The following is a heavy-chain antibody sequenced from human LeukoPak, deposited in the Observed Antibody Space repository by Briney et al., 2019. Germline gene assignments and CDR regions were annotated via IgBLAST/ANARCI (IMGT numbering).Heavy chain of an antibody. Sequence: SETLSLTCAVYGGSFSGYYWSWIRQPPGKGLEWIGEITHSGSTNYNPSLKSRLTISVDTSKNQFSLKLSSVTAADTAVYYCATHSSSWEPFDYWGQGTLVTVSS. CDR3: ATHSSSWEPFDY. J-gene: IGHJ4*02. D-gene: IGHD6-13*01. CDR1: GGSFSGYY. V-gene: IGHV4-34*01. CDR2: ITHSGST.